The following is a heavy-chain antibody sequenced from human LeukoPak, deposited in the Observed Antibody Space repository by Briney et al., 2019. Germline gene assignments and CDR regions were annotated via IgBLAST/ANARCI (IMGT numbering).Heavy chain of an antibody. Sequence: PGGSLRLSCAASGFTFSSYAMSWVRQAPGKGLEWVSAISGSGGSTYYADSVKGRFTISRDNSKNTLYLQMNSLRAEDTAVYYCAKDHNDYSNSWYFDYWGQGTLVTVST. CDR3: AKDHNDYSNSWYFDY. J-gene: IGHJ4*02. V-gene: IGHV3-23*01. D-gene: IGHD4-11*01. CDR1: GFTFSSYA. CDR2: ISGSGGST.